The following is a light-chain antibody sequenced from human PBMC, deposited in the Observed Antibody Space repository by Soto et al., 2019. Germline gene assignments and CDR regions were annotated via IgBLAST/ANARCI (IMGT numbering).Light chain of an antibody. J-gene: IGKJ1*01. CDR2: QIS. Sequence: IVLTQTPLTASVTPGQPASFSCGSSESLLHSDGNTYLSWLHQRPGQPPRLLIYQISKQLSGVPDRFSGSGAGTNFTLKISRVEVEYVGTFFCMQSSHLRTFGQGTKVEI. CDR3: MQSSHLRT. CDR1: ESLLHSDGNTY. V-gene: IGKV2-24*01.